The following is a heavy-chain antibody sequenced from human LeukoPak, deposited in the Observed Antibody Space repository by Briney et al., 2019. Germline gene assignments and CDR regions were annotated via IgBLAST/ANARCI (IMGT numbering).Heavy chain of an antibody. D-gene: IGHD1-14*01. J-gene: IGHJ4*02. CDR2: ISSSGSTI. V-gene: IGHV3-11*01. CDR3: ATFSEVDY. CDR1: GESISGFY. Sequence: LSLTCTVSGESISGFYWTWIRQAPGKGLEWVSYISSSGSTIFYADSVKGRFTISRDNTKNSLYLQMNSLRAEDTAVYYCATFSEVDYWGQGTLVTVFS.